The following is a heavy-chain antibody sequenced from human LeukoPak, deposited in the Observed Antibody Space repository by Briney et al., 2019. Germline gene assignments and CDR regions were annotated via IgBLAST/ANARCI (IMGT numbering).Heavy chain of an antibody. Sequence: GGSLRLSCAASGFTFSSYAMSWVRQAPGKGLEWVSAISGSGGSTYYADSVKGRFTISRDNSKNTLYLRMNSLRAEDTAVYYCAKDLNYGDYKYFDYWGQGTLVTVSS. CDR3: AKDLNYGDYKYFDY. D-gene: IGHD4-17*01. CDR2: ISGSGGST. CDR1: GFTFSSYA. V-gene: IGHV3-23*01. J-gene: IGHJ4*02.